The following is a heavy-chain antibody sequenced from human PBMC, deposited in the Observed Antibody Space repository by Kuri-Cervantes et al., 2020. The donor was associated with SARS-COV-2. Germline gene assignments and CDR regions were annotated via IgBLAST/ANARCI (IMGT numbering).Heavy chain of an antibody. CDR2: IKSKTDGGTT. CDR1: GFTFSNAW. J-gene: IGHJ4*02. CDR3: TTSITGTPFDY. D-gene: IGHD1-20*01. V-gene: IGHV3-15*01. Sequence: GGSLRLSCAASGFTFSNAWMSWVRQAPGKGLEWVGRIKSKTDGGTTDYAAPVKGRSTISRDDSKNTLYLQMNSLKTEDTAVYYCTTSITGTPFDYWGQGTLVTVSS.